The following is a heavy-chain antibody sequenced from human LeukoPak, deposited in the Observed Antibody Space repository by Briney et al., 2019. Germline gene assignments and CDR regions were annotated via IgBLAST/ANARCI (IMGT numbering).Heavy chain of an antibody. J-gene: IGHJ6*03. Sequence: PSETLSLTCTVSGGSISSYYWSWIRQPPGKGLEWIGYVYYSGSTNYNPSLKSRATISVDTSKNQFSLKRSSVIAADTAVYYCARTTEGYCSSASCFGFSYSYYMDVWGKGTTVTISS. V-gene: IGHV4-59*01. D-gene: IGHD2-2*01. CDR1: GGSISSYY. CDR2: VYYSGST. CDR3: ARTTEGYCSSASCFGFSYSYYMDV.